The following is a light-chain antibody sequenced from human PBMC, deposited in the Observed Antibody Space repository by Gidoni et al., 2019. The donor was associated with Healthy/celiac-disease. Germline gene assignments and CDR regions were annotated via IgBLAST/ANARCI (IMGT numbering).Light chain of an antibody. Sequence: AIQMTQSPSSLSASVGDRVTITCRASQGIRNDIGWYQQKQGKATKRLIYAASSLQSGVPSRFSGSGSGTDFTRTISSLQPEDFATYYGLQDWFGQGTKVEIK. CDR3: LQDW. CDR1: QGIRND. CDR2: AAS. J-gene: IGKJ1*01. V-gene: IGKV1-6*01.